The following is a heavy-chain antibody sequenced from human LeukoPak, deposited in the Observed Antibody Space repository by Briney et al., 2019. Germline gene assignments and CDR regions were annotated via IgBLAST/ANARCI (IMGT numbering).Heavy chain of an antibody. D-gene: IGHD4-17*01. J-gene: IGHJ6*02. V-gene: IGHV3-53*01. Sequence: GGSLRLSCAASGFTVSSNYMTWVRQAPGQGLEWVSVIYFGGTTYYADSVKGRFTISRDNSKNTVYLQMNSLRVEDTAVYYCARDTVTTFRFRDYYYYGMDVWGQGTTVTVSS. CDR2: IYFGGTT. CDR3: ARDTVTTFRFRDYYYYGMDV. CDR1: GFTVSSNY.